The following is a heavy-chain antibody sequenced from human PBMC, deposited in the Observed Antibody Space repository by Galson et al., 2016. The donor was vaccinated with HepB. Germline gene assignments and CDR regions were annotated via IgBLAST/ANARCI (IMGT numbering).Heavy chain of an antibody. Sequence: SETLSLTCAVYGGSLSGSYWSWIRQPPGKGLEWIGEIDQSGSTNYNPSLNRRVTLSVDTSKNRFPLNLRSVTAADTAVYYCAIAYFDSYGSGSPPRGYWGQGTLVTVSS. D-gene: IGHD3-10*01. J-gene: IGHJ4*02. CDR2: IDQSGST. V-gene: IGHV4-34*01. CDR3: AIAYFDSYGSGSPPRGY. CDR1: GGSLSGSY.